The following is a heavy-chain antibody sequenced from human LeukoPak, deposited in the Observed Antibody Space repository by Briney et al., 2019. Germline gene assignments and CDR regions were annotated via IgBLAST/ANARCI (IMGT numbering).Heavy chain of an antibody. CDR3: ATASID. V-gene: IGHV1-69-2*01. Sequence: ASVKVCCKVSGYIFTDYYMHWVQQAPGKGLEWVGLVDPADGKTIYAEKFQGRVTITADTSTDTAYMELSSLRSEDTAVYYCATASIDWGQGTLVTVSS. CDR2: VDPADGKT. J-gene: IGHJ4*02. D-gene: IGHD6-6*01. CDR1: GYIFTDYY.